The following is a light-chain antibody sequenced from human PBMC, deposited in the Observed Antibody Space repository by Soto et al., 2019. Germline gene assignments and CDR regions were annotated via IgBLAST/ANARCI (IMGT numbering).Light chain of an antibody. CDR1: SSDVGGYKF. CDR3: YSYAGRNVWV. J-gene: IGLJ3*02. CDR2: DVS. V-gene: IGLV2-8*01. Sequence: QSVLTQPASVSGSHGQLITISCTGTSSDVGGYKFVSWYQQHPGKVPKLLIYDVSNRPSGVPDRFSGSKSGNTASLTVSGLQADDEAIYYCYSYAGRNVWVFGGGTKVTVL.